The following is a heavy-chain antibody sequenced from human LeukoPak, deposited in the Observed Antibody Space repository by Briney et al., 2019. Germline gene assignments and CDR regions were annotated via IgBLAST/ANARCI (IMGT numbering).Heavy chain of an antibody. Sequence: GGSLRLSCAASGFTFSSYAMSWVRQAPGKGLEWVSAISGSGGSTCYADSVKGRFTISRDNSKNTLYLQMNSLRAEDTAVYYCAKGQPPSTVVTGIDYWGQGTLVTVSS. CDR2: ISGSGGST. J-gene: IGHJ4*02. CDR1: GFTFSSYA. V-gene: IGHV3-23*01. D-gene: IGHD4-23*01. CDR3: AKGQPPSTVVTGIDY.